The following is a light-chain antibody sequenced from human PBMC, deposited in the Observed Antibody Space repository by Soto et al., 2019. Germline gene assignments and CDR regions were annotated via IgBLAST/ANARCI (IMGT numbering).Light chain of an antibody. V-gene: IGKV1-33*01. J-gene: IGKJ2*01. CDR1: QDISNY. CDR2: DAS. Sequence: DLQMTQSPSSLSASVGDRVTITCQASQDISNYLNWYQQKPGKAPKLLMYDASNLETGVPSRFSGSGSATDFTFTISSLQPEDIATYYCQQYDNLPYTFGQGTKLEIK. CDR3: QQYDNLPYT.